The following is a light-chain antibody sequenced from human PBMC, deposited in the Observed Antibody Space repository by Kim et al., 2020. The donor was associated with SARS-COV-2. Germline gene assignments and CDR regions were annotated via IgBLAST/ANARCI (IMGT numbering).Light chain of an antibody. J-gene: IGKJ2*01. CDR1: QTIRGSH. V-gene: IGKV3-20*01. CDR3: QHYGGPPYT. Sequence: EIVLTQSPGTLSLSLGERVALSCRASQTIRGSHLAWYQHKSGQAPRLLIYGASSRATGVPDKFSGSGSGTDFTLAIDRLEPEDVAVYYCQHYGGPPYTFGQGTKLEI. CDR2: GAS.